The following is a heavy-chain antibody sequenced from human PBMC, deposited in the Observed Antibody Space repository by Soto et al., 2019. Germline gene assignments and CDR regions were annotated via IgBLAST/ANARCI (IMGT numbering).Heavy chain of an antibody. J-gene: IGHJ4*02. CDR2: MNPNSGNT. CDR3: ARAWGTPRDY. Sequence: GASVKVSCKASGYTFTSYDINWVRQATGQGLEYLGWMNPNSGNTAYVQKFQGRVTMTWDTSITTAYMELSSLRSEDTAVYYCARAWGTPRDYWGQGTLVTVSS. V-gene: IGHV1-8*01. D-gene: IGHD3-16*01. CDR1: GYTFTSYD.